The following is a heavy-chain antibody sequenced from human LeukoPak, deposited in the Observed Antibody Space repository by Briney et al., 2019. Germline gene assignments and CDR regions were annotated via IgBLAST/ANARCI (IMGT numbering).Heavy chain of an antibody. D-gene: IGHD3-22*01. V-gene: IGHV1-2*06. CDR1: GYTFTGYY. Sequence: ASVKVSCKASGYTFTGYYMHWVRQAPGQGLEWIGRINPNSGGTNYAQKFQGRVTMTRDTSISTAYMELSRLRSDDTAVYYCARSITMIVVVPKIAAFDIWGQGTMVTVSS. CDR3: ARSITMIVVVPKIAAFDI. CDR2: INPNSGGT. J-gene: IGHJ3*02.